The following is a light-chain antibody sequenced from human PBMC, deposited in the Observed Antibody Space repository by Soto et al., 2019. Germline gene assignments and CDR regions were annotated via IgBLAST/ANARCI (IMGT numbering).Light chain of an antibody. V-gene: IGLV2-8*01. Sequence: QSVRTQPPSASGSPGQSVTISCTGTKNDVGFYDFVSWYQHHPGKAPRLIIYEVVQRPSGVPDRFSGSKSGNTASLTVSGLQAADEADYFCKSYAGSNTYVFGRGTKVTVL. CDR3: KSYAGSNTYV. CDR1: KNDVGFYDF. J-gene: IGLJ1*01. CDR2: EVV.